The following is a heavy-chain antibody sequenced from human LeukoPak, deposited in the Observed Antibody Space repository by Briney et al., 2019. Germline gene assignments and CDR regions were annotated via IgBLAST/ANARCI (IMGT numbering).Heavy chain of an antibody. J-gene: IGHJ4*02. V-gene: IGHV4-34*01. Sequence: PSETLSLTCTVSGDSITSYYWSWIRQPPGKGLEWIGEINHSGSTNYNPSLKSRVTISVDTSKNQFSLKLSSVTAADTAVYYCARGGLWFGELYYFDYWGQGTLVTVSS. D-gene: IGHD3-10*01. CDR1: GDSITSYY. CDR3: ARGGLWFGELYYFDY. CDR2: INHSGST.